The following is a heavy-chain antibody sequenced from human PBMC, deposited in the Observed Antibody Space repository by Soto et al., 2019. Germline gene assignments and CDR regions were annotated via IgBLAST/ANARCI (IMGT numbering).Heavy chain of an antibody. Sequence: QVQLVESGGGLVKPGGSLRLSCAASGFTFSDYYMSWIRQAPGKGLEWVSYISSSSSYTNYADSVKGRFTISRDNAKNLLYLQMNSLRAEETAVYYCARDRITMVRGVIECPYGMDVWGQGTTVTVAS. V-gene: IGHV3-11*06. CDR2: ISSSSSYT. J-gene: IGHJ6*02. CDR3: ARDRITMVRGVIECPYGMDV. CDR1: GFTFSDYY. D-gene: IGHD3-10*01.